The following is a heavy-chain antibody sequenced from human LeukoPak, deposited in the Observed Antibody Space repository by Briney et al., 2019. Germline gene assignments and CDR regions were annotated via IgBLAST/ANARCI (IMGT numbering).Heavy chain of an antibody. CDR1: GFTFSSYW. J-gene: IGHJ2*01. D-gene: IGHD3-3*01. CDR2: INHNGNVN. CDR3: ARDTYRFFDL. Sequence: QSGGSLRLSCAASGFTFSSYWMNWARQAPGKGLEWVASINHNGNVNYYVDSVKGRFTISRDNAKNSLYLQMSNLRAEDTAVYYCARDTYRFFDLWGRGTLVTVSS. V-gene: IGHV3-7*03.